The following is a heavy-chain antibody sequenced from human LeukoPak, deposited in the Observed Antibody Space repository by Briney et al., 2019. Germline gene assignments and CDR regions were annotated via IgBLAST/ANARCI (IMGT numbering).Heavy chain of an antibody. CDR3: AKRIYGYYYYYGMDV. J-gene: IGHJ6*02. CDR2: MNPNSGNT. V-gene: IGHV1-8*01. Sequence: ASVKVSCKASGYTFTSYDINWVRQATGQGIEWMGWMNPNSGNTGYAQKFQGRVTMTRNTSISTAYMELSSLRSEDTAVYYCAKRIYGYYYYYGMDVWGQGTTVTVSS. D-gene: IGHD2/OR15-2a*01. CDR1: GYTFTSYD.